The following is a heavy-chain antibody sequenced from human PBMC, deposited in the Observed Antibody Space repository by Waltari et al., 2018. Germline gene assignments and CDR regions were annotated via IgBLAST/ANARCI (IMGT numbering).Heavy chain of an antibody. CDR1: GGSMSTEPCW. J-gene: IGHJ5*02. CDR2: IYSRGTT. D-gene: IGHD2-2*01. Sequence: QAQLQESGPGLVKPSQTLSLTCTVSGGSMSTEPCWWTWIRQPAGKGLECVGRIYSRGTTNYNPYLESRVTISLDTSKNQFSLRLRSVTAADTAIYYCTRGGAPDANWFDPWGQGTLVTVSS. CDR3: TRGGAPDANWFDP. V-gene: IGHV4-61*02.